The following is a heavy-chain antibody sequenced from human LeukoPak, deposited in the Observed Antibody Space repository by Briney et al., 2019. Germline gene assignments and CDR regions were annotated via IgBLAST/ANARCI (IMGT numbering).Heavy chain of an antibody. V-gene: IGHV4-4*09. CDR1: LASPSNDF. CDR3: AKSHLGSGYASDY. Sequence: LETLSLTPTVSLASPSNDFGYTSRESPGAGLQWSGCFYDRRRISYNPSTKSRVALSSDTSKNQFFFSFNSVAAADTPVHYCAKSHLGSGYASDYSGRGILVTVSS. D-gene: IGHD3-16*01. J-gene: IGHJ4*02. CDR2: FYDRRRI.